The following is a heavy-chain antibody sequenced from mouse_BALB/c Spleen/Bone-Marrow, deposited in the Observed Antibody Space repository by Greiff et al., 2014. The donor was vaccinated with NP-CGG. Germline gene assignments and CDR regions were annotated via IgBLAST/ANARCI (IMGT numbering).Heavy chain of an antibody. J-gene: IGHJ2*01. CDR2: INPSNGRT. CDR1: GYTFTSYW. V-gene: IGHV1S81*02. CDR3: ARTYFDY. Sequence: LVESGAELVKPGASVKLSCKASGYTFTSYWMHWVKQRPGQGLEWIGEINPSNGRTNYNEKFKSKATLTVDKSSSTAYMQLSSLTSEDSAVCYCARTYFDYWGQGTTLTVSS.